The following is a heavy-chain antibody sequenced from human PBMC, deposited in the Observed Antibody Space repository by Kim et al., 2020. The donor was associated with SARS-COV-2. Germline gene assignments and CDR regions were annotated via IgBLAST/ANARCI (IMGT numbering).Heavy chain of an antibody. D-gene: IGHD3-16*01. CDR3: ARGRLIGGFDP. J-gene: IGHJ5*02. Sequence: GGSLRLSCAASGFTFSSYDMHWVRQPTGEGLEWVSGITYAGDTYYPDSVKGRFIISRENAKNSLYLQMNSLRAGDKAVYYCARGRLIGGFDPCGQGTLVTVSS. CDR2: ITYAGDT. CDR1: GFTFSSYD. V-gene: IGHV3-13*01.